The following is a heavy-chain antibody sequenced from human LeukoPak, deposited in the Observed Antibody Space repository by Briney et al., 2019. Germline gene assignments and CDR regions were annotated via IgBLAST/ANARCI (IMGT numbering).Heavy chain of an antibody. J-gene: IGHJ5*02. D-gene: IGHD1-14*01. CDR3: ARGSGINHYNWLDP. Sequence: GGSLRLSCAASGFTFSSYAMSWVRQAPGKGLEWVSAISGSGGSTYYADSVKGRFTISRDNSKNTLYLQMNSLRAEDTAVYYCARGSGINHYNWLDPWGQGTLVTVSS. CDR2: ISGSGGST. CDR1: GFTFSSYA. V-gene: IGHV3-23*01.